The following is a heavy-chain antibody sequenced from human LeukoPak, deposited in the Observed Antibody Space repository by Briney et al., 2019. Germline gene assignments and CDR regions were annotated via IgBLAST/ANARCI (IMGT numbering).Heavy chain of an antibody. Sequence: PGGSLRLSCAASGFTFSSYSMNWVRQAPGKGLEWVSSISGSSSYIYYADSVKGRFTISRDNAKTLYLQMNSLRAEDTAVYYCARTDSNIAARRIGFDSWGQGTLVTVSS. D-gene: IGHD6-6*01. J-gene: IGHJ4*02. CDR2: ISGSSSYI. CDR1: GFTFSSYS. V-gene: IGHV3-21*01. CDR3: ARTDSNIAARRIGFDS.